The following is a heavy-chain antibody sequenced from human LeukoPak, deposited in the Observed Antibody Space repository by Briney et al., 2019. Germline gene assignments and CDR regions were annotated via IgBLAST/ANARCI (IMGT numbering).Heavy chain of an antibody. Sequence: GGSLRLSCAASGFTVSSNYMSWVRQAPGKGLEWVSVIYSGGSTYYADSVKGRFTISRDNSKNTLYLQMNSLRAEDTAVYYCARVGSRYSGYDYWGQGTLVTVSS. J-gene: IGHJ4*02. CDR3: ARVGSRYSGYDY. CDR2: IYSGGST. D-gene: IGHD5-12*01. CDR1: GFTVSSNY. V-gene: IGHV3-53*01.